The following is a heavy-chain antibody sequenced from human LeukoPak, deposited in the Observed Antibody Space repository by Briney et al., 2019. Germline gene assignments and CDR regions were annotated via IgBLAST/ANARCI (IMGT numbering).Heavy chain of an antibody. J-gene: IGHJ4*02. Sequence: PSETLSLTCAVYGGSFSGYYWSWIRQPPGEGLEWIGEINHSGSTNYNPSLKSRVTISVDTSKNQFSLKLSSVTAADTAVYYCARGSLVYDFWSGYPHSFDYWGQGTLVTVSS. CDR1: GGSFSGYY. D-gene: IGHD3-3*01. CDR2: INHSGST. V-gene: IGHV4-34*01. CDR3: ARGSLVYDFWSGYPHSFDY.